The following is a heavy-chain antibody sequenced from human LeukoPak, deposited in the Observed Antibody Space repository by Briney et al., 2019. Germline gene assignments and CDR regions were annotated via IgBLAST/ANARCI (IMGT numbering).Heavy chain of an antibody. CDR2: INHSGST. CDR3: ARLEGGIRILGGFRYYYYMDV. J-gene: IGHJ6*03. Sequence: SETLSLTCAVYGGSFSGYYWSWIRQPPGKGLEWIGEINHSGSTNYNPSLKSRVTISIDTSKNQFSLNLSSVTAADTAVYYCARLEGGIRILGGFRYYYYMDVWGKGTTVTVSS. V-gene: IGHV4-34*01. D-gene: IGHD3-3*01. CDR1: GGSFSGYY.